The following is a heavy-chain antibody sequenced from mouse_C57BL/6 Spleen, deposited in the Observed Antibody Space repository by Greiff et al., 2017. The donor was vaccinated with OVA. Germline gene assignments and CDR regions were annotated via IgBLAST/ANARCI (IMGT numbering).Heavy chain of an antibody. CDR2: ISYDGSN. CDR1: GYSITSGYY. Sequence: VQLKQSGPGLVKPSQSLSLTCSVTGYSITSGYYWNWIRQFPGNQLEWMGYISYDGSNNYNPSLKNRISITRDTSKNQFFLKLNSVTTEDTATYYCARAYDYDDGFAYWGQGTLVTVSA. V-gene: IGHV3-6*01. CDR3: ARAYDYDDGFAY. J-gene: IGHJ3*01. D-gene: IGHD2-4*01.